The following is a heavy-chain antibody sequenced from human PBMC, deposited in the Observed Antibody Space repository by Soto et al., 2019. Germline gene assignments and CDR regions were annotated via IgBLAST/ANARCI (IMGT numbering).Heavy chain of an antibody. V-gene: IGHV4-34*01. CDR3: ARCHCEIQYYFHY. J-gene: IGHJ4*02. CDR2: INHRGST. CDR1: GGSFSGYY. Sequence: QVQLQQWGAGLLKPSETLSLTCAVYGGSFSGYYWSWIRQPPGKGLEWIGEINHRGSTNYNPSLKSRVTIPLHTSKNHFSLKLSSLTAADTAVYYCARCHCEIQYYFHYWCQGTLVTVSS.